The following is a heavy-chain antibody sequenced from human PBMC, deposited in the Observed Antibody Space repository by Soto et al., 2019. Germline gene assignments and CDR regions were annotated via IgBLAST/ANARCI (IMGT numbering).Heavy chain of an antibody. CDR3: VGGERDYHGNRFGP. V-gene: IGHV3-33*01. CDR1: GFTFSRYG. J-gene: IGHJ5*02. D-gene: IGHD3-16*01. CDR2: IFYDGSRK. Sequence: QVQLVESGGGVVQPGRSLKLSCAASGFTFSRYGMHWVRQAPGKGLEWVAVIFYDGSRKEYAASLKGRFTISRDNSKNTLYLQKNSLRAEGKAMFYRVGGERDYHGNRFGPLGQGTLVTVSS.